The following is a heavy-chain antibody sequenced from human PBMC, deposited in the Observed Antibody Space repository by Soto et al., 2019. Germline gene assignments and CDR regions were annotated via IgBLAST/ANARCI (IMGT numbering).Heavy chain of an antibody. D-gene: IGHD2-15*01. V-gene: IGHV3-23*01. CDR2: VSASGSIT. J-gene: IGHJ4*02. CDR3: AKGDCSGGRCYRGFDY. Sequence: VQVLESGGGLVQPGGSLRLSCAASGFTFSSYDMNWVRQAPGKGLEWVSGVSASGSITSYADSAKGRFTISRDNAKNTVFLQMTGLRAEDTAVYFCAKGDCSGGRCYRGFDYWGQGTLVTVSS. CDR1: GFTFSSYD.